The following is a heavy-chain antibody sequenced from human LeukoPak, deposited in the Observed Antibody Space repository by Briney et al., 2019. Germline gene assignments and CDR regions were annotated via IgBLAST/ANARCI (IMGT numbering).Heavy chain of an antibody. CDR1: GYTFTSYG. V-gene: IGHV1-18*01. CDR2: ISAYNGKT. J-gene: IGHJ4*02. D-gene: IGHD2-8*01. Sequence: GASVKVSCKASGYTFTSYGISWVRQAPGQGLEWMGWISAYNGKTNYAQKLQGRVTMTTDTSTSTAYMELRSLRSDDTAVYYCARDRWARYCTNGVCDYFDYWGQGTLVTVSS. CDR3: ARDRWARYCTNGVCDYFDY.